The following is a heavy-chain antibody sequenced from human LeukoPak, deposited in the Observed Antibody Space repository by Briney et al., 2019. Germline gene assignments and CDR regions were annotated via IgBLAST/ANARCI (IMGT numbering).Heavy chain of an antibody. CDR2: IYYSGST. CDR1: GGSINSYY. Sequence: SETLSLTCTVSGGSINSYYWSWIRQPPGKGLEWIGYIYYSGSTNYNPSLKSRVTISVDASKNQFSLKLSSVTAADTAVYYCARRGATYDYVWGSYRSHYYFDYWGQGTLVTVSS. D-gene: IGHD3-16*02. CDR3: ARRGATYDYVWGSYRSHYYFDY. V-gene: IGHV4-59*01. J-gene: IGHJ4*02.